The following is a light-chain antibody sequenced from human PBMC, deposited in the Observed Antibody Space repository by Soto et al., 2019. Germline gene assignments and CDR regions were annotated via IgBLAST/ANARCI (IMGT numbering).Light chain of an antibody. CDR3: QQSFSAPWT. CDR1: QRISSY. CDR2: AAS. V-gene: IGKV1-39*01. J-gene: IGKJ1*01. Sequence: DIQMTQSPSSLSASVGDRVTITCRASQRISSYLNWYQQKPGKVPKLLIYAASSLQGGVPSRFSGSGSGTDFTLTISRLQPEDFATYYCQQSFSAPWTFGQATKVDI.